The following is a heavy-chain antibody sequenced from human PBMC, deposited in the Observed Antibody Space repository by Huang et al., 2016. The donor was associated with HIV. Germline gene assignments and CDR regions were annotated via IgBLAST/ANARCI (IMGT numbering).Heavy chain of an antibody. CDR2: INIDWSST. D-gene: IGHD3-22*01. CDR1: GFSISSYW. J-gene: IGHJ4*02. Sequence: EVQLVESGGGLVQPGGSLRLSCAASGFSISSYWMHWVRQAPGKGRVGGSRINIDWSSTSYADSVKGRFTISRDNAKNTLYLQMNSLRAEDTAVYYCARDPRIQSWLNFFDYWGQGTLVSVSS. CDR3: ARDPRIQSWLNFFDY. V-gene: IGHV3-74*01.